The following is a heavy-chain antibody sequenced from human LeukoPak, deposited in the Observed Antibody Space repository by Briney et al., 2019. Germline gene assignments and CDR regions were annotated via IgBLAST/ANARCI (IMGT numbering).Heavy chain of an antibody. Sequence: GGSLRLSCAASGFTFSSYWMSWVRQAPGKGLEWVASIKQDGSEKYYVDSVKGRFTISRDNAKNSLYLQMNSLRAEDTAVYYCAREDEDIKALFDYWGQGTLVTVPS. J-gene: IGHJ4*02. V-gene: IGHV3-7*01. CDR1: GFTFSSYW. CDR2: IKQDGSEK. D-gene: IGHD2-15*01. CDR3: AREDEDIKALFDY.